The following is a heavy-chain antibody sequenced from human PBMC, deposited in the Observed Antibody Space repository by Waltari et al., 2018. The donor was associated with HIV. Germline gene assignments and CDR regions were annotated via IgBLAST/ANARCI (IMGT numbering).Heavy chain of an antibody. J-gene: IGHJ6*02. CDR1: YY. Sequence: YYWSWIRQPPGKGLEWIGEINHSGSTNYNPSLKSRVTISVDTSKNQFSLKLSSVTAADTAVYYCARSLITIFGVVTTGGMDVWGQGTTVTVSS. CDR2: INHSGST. CDR3: ARSLITIFGVVTTGGMDV. D-gene: IGHD3-3*01. V-gene: IGHV4-34*01.